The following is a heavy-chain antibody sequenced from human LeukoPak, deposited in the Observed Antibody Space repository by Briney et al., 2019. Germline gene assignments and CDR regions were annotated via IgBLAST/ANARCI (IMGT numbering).Heavy chain of an antibody. CDR1: GYTFTSYD. CDR2: MNPNSGNT. V-gene: IGHV1-8*01. D-gene: IGHD3-3*01. J-gene: IGHJ6*03. Sequence: GASVKVSCKASGYTFTSYDINWVRQATGLGLEWMGWMNPNSGNTGYAQKFQGRVTMTRNTSISTAYMELSSLRSEDTAVYYCARGRRFLEWLLAYYYYYMDVWGKGTTVTVSS. CDR3: ARGRRFLEWLLAYYYYYMDV.